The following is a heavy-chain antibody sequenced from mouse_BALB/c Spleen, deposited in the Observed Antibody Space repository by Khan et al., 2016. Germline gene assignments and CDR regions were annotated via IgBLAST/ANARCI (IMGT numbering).Heavy chain of an antibody. J-gene: IGHJ2*01. CDR1: GYSITSGYG. V-gene: IGHV3-2*02. D-gene: IGHD3-3*01. CDR2: ISYSGST. CDR3: ARTARIQY. Sequence: EVQLVESGPGLVKPSQSLSLTCTVTGYSITSGYGWNWIRQFPGNKLEWMGYISYSGSTTSNPSLKTRISTTRDTSKNQFFLQLNSVTTEDTATYYCARTARIQYWGQGTTLPVSS.